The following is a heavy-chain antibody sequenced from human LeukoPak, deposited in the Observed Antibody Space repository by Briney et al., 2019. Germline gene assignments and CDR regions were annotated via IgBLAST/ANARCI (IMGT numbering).Heavy chain of an antibody. D-gene: IGHD3-22*01. V-gene: IGHV3-23*01. Sequence: GGSLRLSCAASGFTFSSYAMSWVRQAPGKGLEWVSAISGSGGGTYYADSVKGRFTISRDNSKNTLYLQMNSLRAEDTAVYYCAKVPSYYYDSSGYGDYWGQGTLVTVSS. CDR2: ISGSGGGT. CDR1: GFTFSSYA. CDR3: AKVPSYYYDSSGYGDY. J-gene: IGHJ4*02.